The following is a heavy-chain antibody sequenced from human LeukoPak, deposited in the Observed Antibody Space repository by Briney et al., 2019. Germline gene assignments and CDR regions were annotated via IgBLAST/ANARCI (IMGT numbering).Heavy chain of an antibody. J-gene: IGHJ4*02. CDR2: ISSSSSYI. CDR3: AARPYFDWLLFLDY. CDR1: GFTFSSYS. D-gene: IGHD3-9*01. Sequence: PGGSLRLSCAASGFTFSSYSMNWVRQAPGKGLEWVSSISSSSSYIYYADSVKGRFTISRDNAKNSLYLQMNSLRAEDTAVYYCAARPYFDWLLFLDYWGQGTLVTVSS. V-gene: IGHV3-21*01.